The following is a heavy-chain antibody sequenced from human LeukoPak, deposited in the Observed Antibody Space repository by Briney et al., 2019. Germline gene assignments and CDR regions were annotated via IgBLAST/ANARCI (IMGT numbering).Heavy chain of an antibody. CDR1: GFTFSRYW. Sequence: TGGSLRLSCAASGFTFSRYWMSWVRQAPGKGLEWVANIKQDGSEKYYVDSVKGRFTISRDNSKNTLYLQMNRLRAEDTAVYYCAKSRSYTVRDAFEIWGQGTKVTVSS. D-gene: IGHD3-10*01. CDR3: AKSRSYTVRDAFEI. CDR2: IKQDGSEK. V-gene: IGHV3-7*03. J-gene: IGHJ3*02.